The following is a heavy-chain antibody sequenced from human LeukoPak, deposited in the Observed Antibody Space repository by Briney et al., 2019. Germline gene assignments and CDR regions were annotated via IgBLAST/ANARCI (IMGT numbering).Heavy chain of an antibody. Sequence: GSSVKVSCKASGGTFSSYAISWVRQAPGQGLEWMRRIIPILGIANYAQKFQGRVTITADKSTSTAYMELSSLRSEDTAVYYCAREHGGFGEWQNNWFDPWGQGTLVTVSS. CDR1: GGTFSSYA. CDR2: IIPILGIA. V-gene: IGHV1-69*04. CDR3: AREHGGFGEWQNNWFDP. D-gene: IGHD3-10*01. J-gene: IGHJ5*02.